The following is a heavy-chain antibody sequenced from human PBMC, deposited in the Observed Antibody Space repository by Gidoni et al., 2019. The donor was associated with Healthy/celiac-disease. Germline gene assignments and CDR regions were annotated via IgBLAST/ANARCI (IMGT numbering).Heavy chain of an antibody. V-gene: IGHV3-30*18. J-gene: IGHJ6*02. CDR3: AKDRGVRYSNYYYYYGMDV. Sequence: QVQLVESGGGVVQPGRSLRLSCAASGFTFSSYGMHWVRQAPGKGLEWVAVISYDGSNKYYADSVKGRFTISRDNSKNTLYLQMNSLRAEDTAVYYCAKDRGVRYSNYYYYYGMDVWGQGTTVTVSS. D-gene: IGHD3-10*01. CDR1: GFTFSSYG. CDR2: ISYDGSNK.